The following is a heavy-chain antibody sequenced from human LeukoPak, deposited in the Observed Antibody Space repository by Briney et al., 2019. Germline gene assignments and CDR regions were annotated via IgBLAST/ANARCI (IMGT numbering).Heavy chain of an antibody. J-gene: IGHJ3*01. V-gene: IGHV3-7*01. D-gene: IGHD2-8*01. CDR3: ARNSGFCTNGVCSGPNEALDL. CDR2: IKQDGSEK. Sequence: PGGSLRLSCVTSGFSLSSYWMTWVRQAPGKGLEWVANIKQDGSEKYYVDSVKGRFTVSRDNVKNSMYMQMSSLRVEDTAVYYCARNSGFCTNGVCSGPNEALDLWGQGTVVTVSS. CDR1: GFSLSSYW.